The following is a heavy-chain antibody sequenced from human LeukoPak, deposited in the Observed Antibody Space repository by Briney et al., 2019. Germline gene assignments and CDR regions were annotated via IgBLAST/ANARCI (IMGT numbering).Heavy chain of an antibody. D-gene: IGHD3-22*01. CDR3: ARSTTYYYDSSGYPLHHYYYYYYMDV. CDR2: IYYSGST. CDR1: GGSISSHY. Sequence: KPSETLSLTCTVSGGSISSHYWSWIRQPPGKGLEWIGYIYYSGSTNYNPSLKSRVTISVDTSKNQFSLKLSSVTAADTAVYYCARSTTYYYDSSGYPLHHYYYYYYMDVWGKGTTVTVSS. J-gene: IGHJ6*03. V-gene: IGHV4-59*11.